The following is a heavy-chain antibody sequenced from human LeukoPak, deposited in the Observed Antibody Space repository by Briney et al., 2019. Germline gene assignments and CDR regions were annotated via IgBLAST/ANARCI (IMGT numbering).Heavy chain of an antibody. D-gene: IGHD3-10*02. CDR3: ARSELFGDPYYYYYGMDV. CDR2: IYFSGST. J-gene: IGHJ6*02. CDR1: GGSINSANYY. V-gene: IGHV4-31*03. Sequence: SETLSLTCTVSGGSINSANYYWSWIRQHPGEGLEWIGYIYFSGSTYYNPSLKSRVTISVDTSKNQFSLKLNSVTAADTAVYYCARSELFGDPYYYYYGMDVWGQGTTVTVSS.